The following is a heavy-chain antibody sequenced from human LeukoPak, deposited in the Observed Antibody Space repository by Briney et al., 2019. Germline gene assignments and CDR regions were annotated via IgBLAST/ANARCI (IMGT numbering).Heavy chain of an antibody. D-gene: IGHD5-12*01. CDR3: AKDLNSGYDWGYFDY. CDR1: GFTFSSYA. Sequence: GGSLRLSCAASGFTFSSYAMNWVRQAPGKGLQWVSSISGSGGSTYYADSLRGRFTISRDNSKNTLYLQMNSLRAEDTAVYYCAKDLNSGYDWGYFDYWGQGNLVTVSS. CDR2: ISGSGGST. V-gene: IGHV3-23*01. J-gene: IGHJ4*02.